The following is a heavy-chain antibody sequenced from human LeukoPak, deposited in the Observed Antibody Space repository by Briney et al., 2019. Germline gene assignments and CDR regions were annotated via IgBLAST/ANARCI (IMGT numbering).Heavy chain of an antibody. Sequence: PSETLSLTCAVYGGSFSGYYRSWIRQPPGKGLEWIGEINHSGSTNYNPSLKSRVTISVDTSKNQFSLKLSSVTAADTAVYYCARQLINAFDIWGQGTMVTVSS. CDR1: GGSFSGYY. CDR3: ARQLINAFDI. D-gene: IGHD3-10*01. V-gene: IGHV4-34*01. J-gene: IGHJ3*02. CDR2: INHSGST.